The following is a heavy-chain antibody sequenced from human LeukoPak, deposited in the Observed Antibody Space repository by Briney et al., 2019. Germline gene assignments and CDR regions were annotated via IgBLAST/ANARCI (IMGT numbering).Heavy chain of an antibody. CDR2: INPNSGGT. J-gene: IGHJ4*02. D-gene: IGHD6-6*01. CDR1: GYAFTDYF. CDR3: AREAPSIAARRSEYYFDY. V-gene: IGHV1-2*02. Sequence: ASVKVSCRASGYAFTDYFMHWVRQAPGQGLEWMGWINPNSGGTNYAQKFQGRVTMTRDTSISTAYMELSSLRSDDTAVYYCAREAPSIAARRSEYYFDYWGQGALVTVSS.